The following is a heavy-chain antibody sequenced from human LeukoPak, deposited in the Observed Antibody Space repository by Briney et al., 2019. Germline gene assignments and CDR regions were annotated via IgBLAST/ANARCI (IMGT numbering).Heavy chain of an antibody. V-gene: IGHV3-11*01. CDR2: ISSGGTTI. Sequence: GGSLRPSCAASGFTFSDYYMSWIRQAPGKGLEWVSYISSGGTTIYYADSVKGRFTISRDNAKNSLYLQMNSLRAEDTAVYYCARDRISAWNDYWGQGTLVTVSS. CDR3: ARDRISAWNDY. D-gene: IGHD6-19*01. CDR1: GFTFSDYY. J-gene: IGHJ4*02.